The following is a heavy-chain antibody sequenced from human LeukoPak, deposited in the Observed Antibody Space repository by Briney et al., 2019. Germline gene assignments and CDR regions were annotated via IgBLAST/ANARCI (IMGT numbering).Heavy chain of an antibody. CDR1: GGSITSSTYY. CDR2: MYYTGST. D-gene: IGHD3-16*01. Sequence: TASETLSLTCTVSGGSITSSTYYWGWVRQPPGKGLEWIGHMYYTGSTYHNPSLKSRVTTSVDTSKKQFSLKLTSVTAADTAVYYCARLSMHTFGGARSGFDYWGQGTLVTVSS. V-gene: IGHV4-39*01. CDR3: ARLSMHTFGGARSGFDY. J-gene: IGHJ4*02.